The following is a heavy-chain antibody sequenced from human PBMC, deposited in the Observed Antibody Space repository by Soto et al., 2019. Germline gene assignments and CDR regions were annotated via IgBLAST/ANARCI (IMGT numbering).Heavy chain of an antibody. CDR3: AIAVGYCSATSCYPFGI. D-gene: IGHD2-15*01. J-gene: IGHJ4*02. Sequence: TSETLSLTCTVSGFAITRCYYWAWIRRPPGKGLEWIASIYHSGIAHYNPSFTSRLTMSVDTSRNEVSLKMTSMTAADTSVYYCAIAVGYCSATSCYPFGIWGQGSLVTVSS. V-gene: IGHV4-38-2*02. CDR2: IYHSGIA. CDR1: GFAITRCYY.